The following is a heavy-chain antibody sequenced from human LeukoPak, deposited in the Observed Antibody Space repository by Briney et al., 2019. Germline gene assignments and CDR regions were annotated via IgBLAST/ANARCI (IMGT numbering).Heavy chain of an antibody. V-gene: IGHV1-2*02. Sequence: ASVNVSCKASGYTFTDYYIHWVRQAPGQGLEWMGWINPNSGGTNYAQKFQGRVTMTRDTSISTAHMELRRLRSDDTAVYYCARVRYYDSSSDLAYWGQGTPVIVSS. D-gene: IGHD3-22*01. CDR3: ARVRYYDSSSDLAY. CDR2: INPNSGGT. CDR1: GYTFTDYY. J-gene: IGHJ4*02.